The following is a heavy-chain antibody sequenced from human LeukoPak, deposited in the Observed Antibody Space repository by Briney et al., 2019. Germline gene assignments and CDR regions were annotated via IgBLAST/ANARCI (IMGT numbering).Heavy chain of an antibody. V-gene: IGHV1-8*01. CDR2: MNPNSGNT. CDR1: GYTFTSYD. J-gene: IGHJ4*02. D-gene: IGHD6-6*01. CDR3: ARHGSRLYSSSSSYFDY. Sequence: GASVKVSCKASGYTFTSYDINWVRQATGQGLEWMGWMNPNSGNTGYAQKFQGRVTMTRNTSISTAYMELSSLRSDDTAVYYCARHGSRLYSSSSSYFDYWGQGTLVTVSS.